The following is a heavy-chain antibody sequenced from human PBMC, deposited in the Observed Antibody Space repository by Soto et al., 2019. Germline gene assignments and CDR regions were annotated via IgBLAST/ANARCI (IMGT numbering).Heavy chain of an antibody. CDR2: IYPGDSDT. J-gene: IGHJ6*02. Sequence: PGESLKISCKGSGYSFTSYWIGWVRQMPGKGLEWMGIIYPGDSDTRYSPSFQGQVTISADKSISTAYLQWSSLKASDTAMYYWARHRSSYSGVYYYYGMDVWGQGTTVTVSS. CDR3: ARHRSSYSGVYYYYGMDV. V-gene: IGHV5-51*01. CDR1: GYSFTSYW. D-gene: IGHD5-12*01.